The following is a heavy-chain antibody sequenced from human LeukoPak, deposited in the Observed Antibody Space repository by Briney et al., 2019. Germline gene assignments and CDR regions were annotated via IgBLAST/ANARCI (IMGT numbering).Heavy chain of an antibody. CDR3: TRDPILGAPDYFDY. CDR1: GFTFANYV. V-gene: IGHV3-30*04. J-gene: IGHJ4*02. Sequence: GGSLRLSCAASGFTFANYVTHWVRQAPGKGLEWVAVTSPDEGLKFYGDSVKGRSTISSDNSKNTMYLQMNNLREEDTAVYYCTRDPILGAPDYFDYWGQGTLVTVSS. CDR2: TSPDEGLK. D-gene: IGHD1-26*01.